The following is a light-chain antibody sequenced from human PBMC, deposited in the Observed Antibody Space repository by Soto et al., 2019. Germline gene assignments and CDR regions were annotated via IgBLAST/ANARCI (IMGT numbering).Light chain of an antibody. CDR1: QSVSSK. CDR2: GAS. V-gene: IGKV3D-15*01. Sequence: MGITQSPATRSVPQGKEATLSCRASQSVSSKLAWYQQKPGQAPRLLIYGASTRATGIPARLSGSGAGTEFISTISSMQPPDDVVVYCWQYRNRPPLTFGQGTRVDIK. J-gene: IGKJ5*01. CDR3: WQYRNRPPLT.